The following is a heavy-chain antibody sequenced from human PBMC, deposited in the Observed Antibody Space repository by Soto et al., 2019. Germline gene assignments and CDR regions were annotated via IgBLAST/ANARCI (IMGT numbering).Heavy chain of an antibody. CDR3: AKTIGSGSYMPF. D-gene: IGHD3-10*01. J-gene: IGHJ4*02. CDR2: VSHSGRA. CDR1: GDSISDSNW. V-gene: IGHV4-4*02. Sequence: QVQLQESGPGLVKPSGTLSLTCTVSGDSISDSNWWTWVRQPPGKGLEWLGEVSHSGRANYNPSRRSRVTMSADTLKNHFNLRLSSVTASDTAVYYCAKTIGSGSYMPFWGQGTLVAVSP.